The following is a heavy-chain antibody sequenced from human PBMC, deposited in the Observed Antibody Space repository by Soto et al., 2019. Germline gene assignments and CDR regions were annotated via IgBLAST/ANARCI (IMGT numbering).Heavy chain of an antibody. J-gene: IGHJ4*02. CDR1: GGTFSNYV. V-gene: IGHV1-69*06. Sequence: QVQLVQSGAEVKKPGSSVKVSCKASGGTFSNYVVNWVRQAPGQGLEWMGRIIPISGAANYAQKFQGRVTIIADKSTSTSYMELSSLRSDDTAVYYCARDITRTVVNYFDFWGQGTLVTVSS. D-gene: IGHD3-10*01. CDR2: IIPISGAA. CDR3: ARDITRTVVNYFDF.